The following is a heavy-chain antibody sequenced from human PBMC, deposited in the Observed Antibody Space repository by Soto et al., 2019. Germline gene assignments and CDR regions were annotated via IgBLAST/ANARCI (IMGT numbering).Heavy chain of an antibody. CDR2: IWYDGSNK. D-gene: IGHD1-26*01. Sequence: PGGSLRLSCAASGFTFSSSGMHWVRQAPGKGLEWVAVIWYDGSNKYYADSVKGRFTISRDSSKNMLYLQMNSLRAEDTAGYYCARDSGTYYFDYWGQGTLVTVSS. CDR1: GFTFSSSG. CDR3: ARDSGTYYFDY. V-gene: IGHV3-33*01. J-gene: IGHJ4*02.